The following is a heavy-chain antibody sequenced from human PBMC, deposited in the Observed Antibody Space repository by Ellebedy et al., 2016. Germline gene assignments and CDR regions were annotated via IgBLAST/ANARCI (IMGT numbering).Heavy chain of an antibody. D-gene: IGHD5-18*01. Sequence: GESLKISXAASGFSFSSYWMHWVRQAPGKGLMWVSRIKGDGNYIAYADSVKGRFTISRDNAKNTLSLQMDSLRAEDTAVYYCARRRGYKGFDLWDIWGRGTLVTVSS. J-gene: IGHJ4*02. CDR2: IKGDGNYI. CDR3: ARRRGYKGFDLWDI. CDR1: GFSFSSYW. V-gene: IGHV3-74*01.